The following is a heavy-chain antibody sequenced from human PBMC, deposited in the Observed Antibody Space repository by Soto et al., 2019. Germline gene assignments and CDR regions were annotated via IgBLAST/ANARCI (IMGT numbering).Heavy chain of an antibody. V-gene: IGHV4-61*01. CDR3: ARYCSSVTCHGFGP. D-gene: IGHD2-2*01. Sequence: SETLSLTCTVSGGSVSSVSYYWSWIRQPPGKGLEWIGYIYYSGSTNYNPSLKSRVTMSVDTSKNQFSLKLSSVTAADTAVYYLARYCSSVTCHGFGPWGQGNLGAAAS. CDR2: IYYSGST. J-gene: IGHJ5*02. CDR1: GGSVSSVSYY.